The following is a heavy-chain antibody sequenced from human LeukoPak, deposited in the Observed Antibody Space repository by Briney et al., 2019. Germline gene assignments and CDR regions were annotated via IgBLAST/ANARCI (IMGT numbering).Heavy chain of an antibody. V-gene: IGHV1-24*01. J-gene: IGHJ4*02. CDR2: FDPEQAKT. CDR3: ATRSGDFWSGYEN. D-gene: IGHD3-3*01. Sequence: ASVKASCKVSGNSLTDLNIQWVRQAPGKGLECMGGFDPEQAKTVYAENFQGRVIMTEDPSTDTAYMELSSLRSEDTAIYYCATRSGDFWSGYENWGQGTLVIVSS. CDR1: GNSLTDLN.